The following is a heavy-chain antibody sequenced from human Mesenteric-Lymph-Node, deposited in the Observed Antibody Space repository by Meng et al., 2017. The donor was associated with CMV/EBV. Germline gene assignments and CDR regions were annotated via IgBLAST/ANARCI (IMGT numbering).Heavy chain of an antibody. CDR3: ARHHFSSTFYSVDY. CDR2: IYPGDSET. Sequence: GKSLKISCKGSGYSFTSYWIGWVRQMPGKGLEWMGIIYPGDSETSYSPSFQGQVTISADKSINTAYLQWSSLKASDTAMYYCARHHFSSTFYSVDYWGQGTLVTVSS. D-gene: IGHD2-15*01. CDR1: GYSFTSYW. V-gene: IGHV5-51*01. J-gene: IGHJ4*02.